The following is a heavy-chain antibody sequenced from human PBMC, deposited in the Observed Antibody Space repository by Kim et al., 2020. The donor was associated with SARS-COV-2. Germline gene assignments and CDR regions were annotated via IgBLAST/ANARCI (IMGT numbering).Heavy chain of an antibody. D-gene: IGHD3-3*01. CDR3: AKVRSYYDFWSGYMDV. Sequence: VKGRFTISRDNSKNTLYLQMNSLRAEDTAVYYCAKVRSYYDFWSGYMDVWGKGTTVTVSS. V-gene: IGHV3-23*01. J-gene: IGHJ6*03.